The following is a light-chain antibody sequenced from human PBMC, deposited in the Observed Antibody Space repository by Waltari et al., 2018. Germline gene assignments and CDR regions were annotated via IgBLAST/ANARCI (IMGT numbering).Light chain of an antibody. V-gene: IGLV1-51*01. CDR3: GTWDSSLSAWV. CDR2: DNN. Sequence: QSVLTQPPSVSAAPGQTVTISCSGSSSNIASNYVSWYQHLPGTAPKLLIYDNNKRRSEIPDRSSGSKSGTSATLGITVLQTGDEADYYCGTWDSSLSAWVFGGWTKLAVL. CDR1: SSNIASNY. J-gene: IGLJ3*02.